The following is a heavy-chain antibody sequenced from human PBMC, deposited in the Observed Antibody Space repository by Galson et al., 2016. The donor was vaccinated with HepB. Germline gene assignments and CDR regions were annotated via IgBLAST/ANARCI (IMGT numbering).Heavy chain of an antibody. CDR3: ARGVTGTPYFDF. Sequence: ETLSLTCNLSDGSISSYFWSWIRQSPGKGLEWIGYIYKSGSTNYSPSLKSRVTVSVDTSKNQFSLKLRSVTSADTAVYYCARGVTGTPYFDFWGQGALVTVSS. D-gene: IGHD2-21*02. CDR1: DGSISSYF. CDR2: IYKSGST. J-gene: IGHJ4*02. V-gene: IGHV4-59*01.